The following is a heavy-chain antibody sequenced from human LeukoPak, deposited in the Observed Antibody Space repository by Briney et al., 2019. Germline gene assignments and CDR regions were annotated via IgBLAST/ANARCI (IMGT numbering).Heavy chain of an antibody. J-gene: IGHJ2*01. V-gene: IGHV1-18*01. CDR3: ARVVPYYYDSSVGSWYFDL. Sequence: ASVKVSCKASGYTFTSYGISWVRQAPGQGLEWMGWISAYNGNTNYAQKLQGRVTMTTDTSTSTAYMELRSLRSGDTAVYYCARVVPYYYDSSVGSWYFDLWGRGTLVTVSS. CDR1: GYTFTSYG. D-gene: IGHD3-22*01. CDR2: ISAYNGNT.